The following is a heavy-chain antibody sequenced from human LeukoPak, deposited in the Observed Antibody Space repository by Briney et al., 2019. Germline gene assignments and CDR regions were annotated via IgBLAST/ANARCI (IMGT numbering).Heavy chain of an antibody. CDR1: GFTFSSYW. D-gene: IGHD6-19*01. CDR2: IKQDGSEK. Sequence: GGSLRLSCAASGFTFSSYWMSWVRQVPGKGLEWVANIKQDGSEKYYVDSVKGRFTISRDNAKNSLYLQMNSLRAEDTAVYYCAREMQWLTSCFDYWGQGTLVTVSS. CDR3: AREMQWLTSCFDY. J-gene: IGHJ4*02. V-gene: IGHV3-7*01.